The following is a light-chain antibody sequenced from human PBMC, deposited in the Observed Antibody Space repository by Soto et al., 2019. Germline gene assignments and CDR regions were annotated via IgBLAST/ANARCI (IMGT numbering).Light chain of an antibody. J-gene: IGKJ1*01. Sequence: EIVLTQSPGTLSLSPGERATLSCRARQSVSSSYLAWYQQKPGQAPRLLIYGASSRATGIPDRFSGSGSGTDFTLTISRLEPEDLAVYYCQQYGSSPTFGQGTKVEIK. CDR3: QQYGSSPT. V-gene: IGKV3-20*01. CDR2: GAS. CDR1: QSVSSSY.